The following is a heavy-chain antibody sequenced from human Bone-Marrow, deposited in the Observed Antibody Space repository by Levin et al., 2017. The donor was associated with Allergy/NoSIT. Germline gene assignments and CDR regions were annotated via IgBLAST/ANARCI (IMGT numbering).Heavy chain of an antibody. V-gene: IGHV3-74*01. J-gene: IGHJ6*02. Sequence: GGSLRLSCAASGFAFSTYWMHWARQAPGKGLVWVSRINSDGSTSSYVDSVKGRFTVSKDNAKNTLYLQMNSLRLEDTAVYYCARGRYYGMDVWGQGTAVTVSS. CDR2: INSDGSTS. CDR3: ARGRYYGMDV. CDR1: GFAFSTYW.